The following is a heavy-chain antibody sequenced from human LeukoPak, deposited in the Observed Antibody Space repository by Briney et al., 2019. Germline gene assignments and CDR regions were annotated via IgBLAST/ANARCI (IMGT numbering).Heavy chain of an antibody. J-gene: IGHJ5*02. CDR2: INHSGST. D-gene: IGHD3-10*01. CDR3: ARGDRLLWFGELLYPNWFDP. V-gene: IGHV4-34*01. Sequence: SETLSLTCAVYGGSFSGYYWSWIRQPPGKGLEWIGEINHSGSTNYNPSLKSRVTISVDTSKNQFSLKLSSVTAADTAVYYCARGDRLLWFGELLYPNWFDPWGQGTLVTVSS. CDR1: GGSFSGYY.